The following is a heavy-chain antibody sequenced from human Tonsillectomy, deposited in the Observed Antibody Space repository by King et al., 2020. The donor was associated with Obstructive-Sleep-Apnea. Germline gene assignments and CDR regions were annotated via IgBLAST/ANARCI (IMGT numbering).Heavy chain of an antibody. CDR2: ISYDGSNQ. CDR3: AKDLYNGVAAAGPGY. Sequence: QVQLVESGGGVVQPGRSLRLSCAASGFTFSSYGMYWVRQAPGKGLEWVAVISYDGSNQYYADSVKGRFTISRDNSKNTLYLQMDSLRAEDTAVFYCAKDLYNGVAAAGPGYWGQGTLVTVSS. V-gene: IGHV3-30*18. J-gene: IGHJ4*02. D-gene: IGHD6-13*01. CDR1: GFTFSSYG.